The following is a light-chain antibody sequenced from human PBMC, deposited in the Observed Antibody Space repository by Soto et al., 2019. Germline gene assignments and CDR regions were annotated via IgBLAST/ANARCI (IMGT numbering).Light chain of an antibody. J-gene: IGKJ1*01. V-gene: IGKV1-5*03. CDR3: QQFDTYPWT. CDR2: KAS. Sequence: DIQITQSPSTLSASVGDRVTITCRASQSINSWLAWYQQKPGKAPKLLIYKASTLKSGVPSSFSGSESGTEFTLTINGLQPDDFATYYCQQFDTYPWTFGLRTKVAIK. CDR1: QSINSW.